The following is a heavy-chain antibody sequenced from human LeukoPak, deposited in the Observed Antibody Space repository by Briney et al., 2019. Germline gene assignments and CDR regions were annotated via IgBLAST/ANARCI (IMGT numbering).Heavy chain of an antibody. Sequence: GGSLRLSCAASGVSLSSYAMRWVRQAPGKGLEWVSSINSSSSYIYYAYSVKGRFTISRDNAKNSLYLQMNSLRAEDTAVYYCARDPYSGHDYAIDYWGQGTLVTVSS. J-gene: IGHJ4*02. CDR3: ARDPYSGHDYAIDY. CDR2: INSSSSYI. D-gene: IGHD5-12*01. CDR1: GVSLSSYA. V-gene: IGHV3-21*01.